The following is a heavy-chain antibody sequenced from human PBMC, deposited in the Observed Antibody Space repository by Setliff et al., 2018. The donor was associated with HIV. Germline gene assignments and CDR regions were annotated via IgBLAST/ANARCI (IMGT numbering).Heavy chain of an antibody. V-gene: IGHV4-59*02. CDR2: IYYDGTT. CDR3: ARATFGSTSSGFNYYMDV. J-gene: IGHJ6*03. Sequence: SETLSLTCPVSGGSVSGYFWSWIRQPPGRGLEWNGYIYYDGTTNSNPSLKSRVTISVTTSKNQFSLKLRAVTAADTALYFCARATFGSTSSGFNYYMDVGGKGTTVTVSS. CDR1: GGSVSGYF. D-gene: IGHD3-10*01.